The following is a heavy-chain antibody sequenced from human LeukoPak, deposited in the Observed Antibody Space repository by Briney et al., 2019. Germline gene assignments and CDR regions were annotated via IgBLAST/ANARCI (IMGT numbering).Heavy chain of an antibody. V-gene: IGHV4-39*01. CDR3: ARRIVGSSWIDY. CDR1: GGYLSSRRYY. D-gene: IGHD1-26*01. J-gene: IGHJ4*02. CDR2: IYYSGST. Sequence: PSETLSLTCTVSGGYLSSRRYYWAWIRQPPGKGLEWIGNIYYSGSTYYNPSLKSRVTISVDTSKNRFSLNLNSVTAADTAVYYCARRIVGSSWIDYWGQGTLVTVSS.